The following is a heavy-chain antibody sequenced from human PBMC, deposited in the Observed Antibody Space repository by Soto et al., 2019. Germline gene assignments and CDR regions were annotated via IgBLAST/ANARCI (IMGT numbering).Heavy chain of an antibody. D-gene: IGHD3-22*01. CDR1: GYTFTSYY. V-gene: IGHV1-46*01. CDR3: ARVSTDYYDSSGYRIDY. Sequence: ASVKVSCKASGYTFTSYYMHWVRQAPGQGLEWMGIINPSGGSTSYAQKFQGRVTMTRDTSTSTVYMELSSLRSEDTAVYYCARVSTDYYDSSGYRIDYWGQGTLVTVSS. J-gene: IGHJ4*02. CDR2: INPSGGST.